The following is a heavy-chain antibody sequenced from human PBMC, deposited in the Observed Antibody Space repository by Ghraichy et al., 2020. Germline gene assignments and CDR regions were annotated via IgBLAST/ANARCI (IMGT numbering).Heavy chain of an antibody. CDR1: GGSFSGYY. D-gene: IGHD4-11*01. CDR2: INHSGST. J-gene: IGHJ4*02. Sequence: SETLSLTCAVYGGSFSGYYWSWIRQPPGKGLEWIGEINHSGSTNYNPSLKSRVTISVDTSKNQFSLKLSSVTAADTAVYYCARGGYSNYFDYWGQGTLVTVSS. CDR3: ARGGYSNYFDY. V-gene: IGHV4-34*01.